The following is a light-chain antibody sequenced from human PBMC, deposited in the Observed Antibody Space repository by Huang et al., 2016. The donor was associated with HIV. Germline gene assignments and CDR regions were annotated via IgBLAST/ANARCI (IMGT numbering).Light chain of an antibody. Sequence: VMTQSPATLSVSPGESATLACRASESILRNLAWYQQRPGQPPRLLIYGASVRLTGIPDRFSGSGSGTEFSLTISSLQSEDFAVYYCQQYNKWPPYTYGQGTKLEIK. CDR2: GAS. V-gene: IGKV3-15*01. CDR1: ESILRN. CDR3: QQYNKWPPYT. J-gene: IGKJ2*01.